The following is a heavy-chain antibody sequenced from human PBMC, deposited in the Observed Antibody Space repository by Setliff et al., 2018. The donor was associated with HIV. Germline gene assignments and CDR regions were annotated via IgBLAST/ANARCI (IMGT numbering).Heavy chain of an antibody. D-gene: IGHD3-10*01. CDR3: ARTRLWFGESVFDY. CDR2: IYYSGST. CDR1: GGSISSSSYY. J-gene: IGHJ4*02. V-gene: IGHV4-39*01. Sequence: PSETLSLTCTVSGGSISSSSYYWGWIRQPPGKGLEWIGSIYYSGSTYYNPSLKSRVTISVDTSKNQFSLKLSPVTAADTAVYYCARTRLWFGESVFDYWGQGTLVTVS.